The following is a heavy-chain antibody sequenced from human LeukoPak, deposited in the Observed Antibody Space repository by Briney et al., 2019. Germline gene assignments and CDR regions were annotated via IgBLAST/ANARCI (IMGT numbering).Heavy chain of an antibody. J-gene: IGHJ4*02. CDR3: ARQEVYCSSTSCYARGYSYGTFFDY. Sequence: SETLSLTCTVSGGSISSGSYYWGWIRQPPGKGLEWIGSIYHSGSTYYNPSLKSRVTISVDTSKNQFSLKLSSVTAADTAVYYCARQEVYCSSTSCYARGYSYGTFFDYWGQGTLVTVSS. CDR1: GGSISSGSYY. CDR2: IYHSGST. V-gene: IGHV4-39*01. D-gene: IGHD2-2*01.